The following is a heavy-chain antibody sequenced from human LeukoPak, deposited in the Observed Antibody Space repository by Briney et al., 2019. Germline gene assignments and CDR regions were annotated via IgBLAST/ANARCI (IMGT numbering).Heavy chain of an antibody. Sequence: SETLSLTCTVSGGSISSYYWSWIRQPAGKGLEWIGRIYTSGSTNYNPSLKSRVTMSVDTSKNQSSLKLSSVTAADTAVYYCARAGYYGSGSYPYGMDVWGQGTTVTVSS. CDR1: GGSISSYY. CDR3: ARAGYYGSGSYPYGMDV. D-gene: IGHD3-10*01. J-gene: IGHJ6*02. V-gene: IGHV4-4*07. CDR2: IYTSGST.